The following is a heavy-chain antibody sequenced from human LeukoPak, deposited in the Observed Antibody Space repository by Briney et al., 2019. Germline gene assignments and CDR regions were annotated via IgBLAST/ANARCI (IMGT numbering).Heavy chain of an antibody. J-gene: IGHJ4*02. CDR3: ATYRQVLLPFES. V-gene: IGHV3-48*03. CDR1: GFTFGSYE. D-gene: IGHD2-8*02. CDR2: ISSSGSTI. Sequence: GGSLRLSCAASGFTFGSYEMNWVRQAPGKGLEWVSYISSSGSTIYYADSVKGRFTISRDNAKNSLYLQMNSLRAEDMAIYYCATYRQVLLPFESWGQGTLVTVSS.